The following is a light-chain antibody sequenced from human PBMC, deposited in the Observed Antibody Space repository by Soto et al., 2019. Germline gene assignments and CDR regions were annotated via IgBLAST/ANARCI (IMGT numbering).Light chain of an antibody. Sequence: EIVLTQSPGTLSLSPGERATLSCRASQTVRTNYLAWFQHKPGQAPRLLIYGASIRATGIPDRFSGSGSGTDFTLTINRLEPEDFAVYFCQQYSDSPLTFGGGTKVEIK. CDR3: QQYSDSPLT. J-gene: IGKJ4*01. CDR1: QTVRTNY. CDR2: GAS. V-gene: IGKV3-20*01.